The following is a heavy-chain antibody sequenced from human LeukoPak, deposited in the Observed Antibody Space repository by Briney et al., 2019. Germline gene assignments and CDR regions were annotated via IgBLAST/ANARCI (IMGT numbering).Heavy chain of an antibody. CDR3: ARDHYDFWSGYYIFDY. CDR2: ISSSSSTI. D-gene: IGHD3-3*01. Sequence: GGPLRLSCAASGFTFSSYSMNWVRQAPGKGLEWVSYISSSSSTIYYADSVKGRFTISRDNAKNSLYLQMNSLRAEDTAVYYCARDHYDFWSGYYIFDYWGQGTLVTVSS. J-gene: IGHJ4*02. CDR1: GFTFSSYS. V-gene: IGHV3-48*01.